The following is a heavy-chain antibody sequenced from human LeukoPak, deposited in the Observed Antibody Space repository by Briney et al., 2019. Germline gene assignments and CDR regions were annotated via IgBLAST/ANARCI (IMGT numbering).Heavy chain of an antibody. CDR2: INHSGST. D-gene: IGHD2-2*01. CDR3: ARARLGYCSSTSCYHGNWFDP. J-gene: IGHJ5*02. V-gene: IGHV4-34*01. Sequence: PSETLSLTCVVYGGSFSGYYWSWIRQPPGKGLEWIGEINHSGSTNYNPSLKSRVTISVDTSKNQFSLKLSSVTAADTAVYYCARARLGYCSSTSCYHGNWFDPWGQGTLVTVSS. CDR1: GGSFSGYY.